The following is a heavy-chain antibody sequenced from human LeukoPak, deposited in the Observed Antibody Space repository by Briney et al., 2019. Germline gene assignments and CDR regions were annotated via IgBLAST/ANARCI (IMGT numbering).Heavy chain of an antibody. D-gene: IGHD1-26*01. CDR3: ARENTRSAYYNLDV. J-gene: IGHJ6*03. V-gene: IGHV3-48*03. CDR1: GFTFSRHE. CDR2: INSRGDTI. Sequence: GGSLRLSCGASGFTFSRHEMNWVRQAPGKGLEWVSYINSRGDTIYYADSVKGRFTTSRDNARSSLFLQMNSLTAEDTAVYYCARENTRSAYYNLDVWGQGTTVIVSS.